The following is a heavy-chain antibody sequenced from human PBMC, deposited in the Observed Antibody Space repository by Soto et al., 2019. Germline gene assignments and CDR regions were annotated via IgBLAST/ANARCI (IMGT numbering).Heavy chain of an antibody. V-gene: IGHV4-39*01. Sequence: QLRLQESGPGLVKPSETLSLICTVSGGSIISSPDWWGWVRQPPGKGPEWIASIYRDGATYYNPSLNSRVTVFVASSKHQFSLKLTSVTAADTAIYYCARLAGSSFFTYWGQGTRVTVSS. J-gene: IGHJ4*02. CDR3: ARLAGSSFFTY. D-gene: IGHD6-6*01. CDR1: GGSIISSPDW. CDR2: IYRDGAT.